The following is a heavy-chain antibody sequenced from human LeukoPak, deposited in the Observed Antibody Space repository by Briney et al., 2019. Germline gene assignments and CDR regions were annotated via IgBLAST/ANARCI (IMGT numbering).Heavy chain of an antibody. V-gene: IGHV4-4*07. CDR1: GGSISSYY. J-gene: IGHJ5*02. CDR3: ARHIPGELLWFGGRRHNWFDP. Sequence: SEALSLTCTVSGGSISSYYWSWIRQPAGKGLEWIGRIYTSGSTNYNPSLKSRVTMSVDTSKNQFSLKLSSVTAADTAVYYCARHIPGELLWFGGRRHNWFDPWGQGTLVTVSS. CDR2: IYTSGST. D-gene: IGHD3-10*01.